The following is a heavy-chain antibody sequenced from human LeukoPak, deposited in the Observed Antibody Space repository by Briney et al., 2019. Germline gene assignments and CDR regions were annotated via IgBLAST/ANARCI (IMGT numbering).Heavy chain of an antibody. CDR2: IRYDGSNK. CDR1: GFTFSSYG. CDR3: AKDEVTTGTTQRWHDAFDI. V-gene: IGHV3-30*02. Sequence: GGSLRLSCAASGFTFSSYGMHWVRQAPGKGLEWVAFIRYDGSNKYYADSVKGRFTISRDNSKNTLYLQMNGLRAEDTAVYYCAKDEVTTGTTQRWHDAFDIWGQGTLVTVSS. D-gene: IGHD1-1*01. J-gene: IGHJ3*02.